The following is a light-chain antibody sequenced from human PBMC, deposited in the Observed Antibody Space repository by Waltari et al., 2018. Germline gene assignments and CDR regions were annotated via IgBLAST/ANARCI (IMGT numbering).Light chain of an antibody. J-gene: IGLJ3*02. V-gene: IGLV2-8*01. Sequence: QPALTQPPSASGAPGHSVTISCTGTSSDIGRYNHRSLYQQHPGKAPKPIIYEVTQPPSRVPDRFSGSKSGNTASLTVSGLQAEDEADYYCSSYAGRNNLGVFGGGTKLTVL. CDR2: EVT. CDR3: SSYAGRNNLGV. CDR1: SSDIGRYNH.